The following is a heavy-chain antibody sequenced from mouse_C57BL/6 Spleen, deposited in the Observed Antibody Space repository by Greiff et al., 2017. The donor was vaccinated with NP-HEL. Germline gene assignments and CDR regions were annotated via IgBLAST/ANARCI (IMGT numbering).Heavy chain of an antibody. V-gene: IGHV5-4*01. CDR3: ARDLPVAY. CDR2: ISDGGSYT. Sequence: EVQGVESGGGLVKPGGSLKLSCAASGFTFSSYAMSWVRQTPEKRLEWVATISDGGSYTYYPDNVKGRFTISRDNAKNNLYLQMSHLKSEDTAMYYCARDLPVAYWGHRTLVTVSA. J-gene: IGHJ3*01. CDR1: GFTFSSYA.